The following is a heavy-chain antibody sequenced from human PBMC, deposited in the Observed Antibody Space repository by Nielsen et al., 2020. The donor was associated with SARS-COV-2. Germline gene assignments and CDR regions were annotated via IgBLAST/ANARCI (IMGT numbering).Heavy chain of an antibody. Sequence: GGSLRLSCAAAGFIVTNNDMIWVRQAPGKGLEWVSLINRGGSTYYADSVKGRFATSRDNSRNTLYLQMNSLRAEDTALYYCARDLHPYGMDVWGHGTTVTVSS. J-gene: IGHJ6*02. D-gene: IGHD4-11*01. CDR1: GFIVTNND. CDR2: INRGGST. CDR3: ARDLHPYGMDV. V-gene: IGHV3-53*01.